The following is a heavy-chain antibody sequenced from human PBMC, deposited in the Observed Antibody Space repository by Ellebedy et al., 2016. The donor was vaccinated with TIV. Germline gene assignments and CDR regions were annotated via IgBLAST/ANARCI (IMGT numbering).Heavy chain of an antibody. CDR1: GFTFSSYG. V-gene: IGHV3-30*18. J-gene: IGHJ4*02. CDR3: AKEPTDTTLARFDY. D-gene: IGHD5-18*01. CDR2: ITYDGSNK. Sequence: GESLKISCAASGFTFSSYGMYWVRQAPGKGLEWVTVITYDGSNKYNADSVKGRFTISRDNSKNTLYLQMNSLRAEDTAVYYCAKEPTDTTLARFDYWGQGTLVTVSS.